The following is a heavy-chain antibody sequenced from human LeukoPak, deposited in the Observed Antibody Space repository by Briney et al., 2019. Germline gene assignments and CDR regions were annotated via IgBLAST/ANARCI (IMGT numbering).Heavy chain of an antibody. D-gene: IGHD3-10*01. J-gene: IGHJ4*02. CDR3: ARDRGSVGSYYGDFDY. V-gene: IGHV3-21*01. CDR2: ISSSSDYI. Sequence: GGSLRLSCAASGFTFSSYSMNWVRQAPGRGLEWVSSISSSSDYIYYADSVKGRFTISRDNAKNSLYLQMNSLRAEDTAVYYCARDRGSVGSYYGDFDYWGQGTLVTVSS. CDR1: GFTFSSYS.